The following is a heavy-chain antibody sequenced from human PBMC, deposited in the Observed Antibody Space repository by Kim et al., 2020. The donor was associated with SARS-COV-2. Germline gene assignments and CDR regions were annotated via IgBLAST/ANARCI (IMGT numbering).Heavy chain of an antibody. CDR1: GFIFSSYE. CDR3: ATGTRKYSSSQREPNWFDP. Sequence: GGSLRLSCAASGFIFSSYEMNWVRQAPGKGLEWVSYISSSGSTIYYADSVKGRFTISRDNAKNSLYLQMNSLRAEDTAVYYCATGTRKYSSSQREPNWFDPWGQGTLVTVSS. V-gene: IGHV3-48*03. J-gene: IGHJ5*02. D-gene: IGHD6-13*01. CDR2: ISSSGSTI.